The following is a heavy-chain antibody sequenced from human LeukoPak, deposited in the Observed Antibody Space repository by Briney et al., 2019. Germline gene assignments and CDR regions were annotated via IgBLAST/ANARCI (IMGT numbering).Heavy chain of an antibody. Sequence: SQTLSLTCTVSGGSISSGGDYWSWIRQPPGKGLEWIGYIYHSGSTYYNASLKSRVTMSIDTSKNQFSLKLSSVTAADTAVYYCARGDYVWGSNRLGWFDPWGQGTQVTVSS. CDR1: GGSISSGGDY. J-gene: IGHJ5*02. CDR3: ARGDYVWGSNRLGWFDP. D-gene: IGHD3-16*02. V-gene: IGHV4-30-2*01. CDR2: IYHSGST.